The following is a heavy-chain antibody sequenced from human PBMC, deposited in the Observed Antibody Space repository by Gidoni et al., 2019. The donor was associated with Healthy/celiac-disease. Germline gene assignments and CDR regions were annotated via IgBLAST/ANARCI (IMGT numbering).Heavy chain of an antibody. Sequence: QVQLQQWGAGLLKPSETLSLTCAVYGGSFSGYYWSWIRQPPGKGLEWIGEINHSGSTNYNPSLKSRVTISVDTSKNQFSLKLSSVTAADTAVYYCARAGGLEFDYWGQGTLVTVSS. CDR2: INHSGST. J-gene: IGHJ4*02. CDR1: GGSFSGYY. V-gene: IGHV4-34*01. D-gene: IGHD1-1*01. CDR3: ARAGGLEFDY.